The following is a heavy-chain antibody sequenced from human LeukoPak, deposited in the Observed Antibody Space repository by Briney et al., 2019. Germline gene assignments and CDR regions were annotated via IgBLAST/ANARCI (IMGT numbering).Heavy chain of an antibody. Sequence: ASVKVSCKASGYIFTNYGISWVRQAPGQGLEWMGWISGYNGNTNYAQKLQGRVTMTTDTSTSTAYMELSSLRSEDTAVYYCARSSIIAAAGPYYFDYWGQGTLVTVSS. CDR3: ARSSIIAAAGPYYFDY. D-gene: IGHD6-13*01. J-gene: IGHJ4*02. CDR2: ISGYNGNT. V-gene: IGHV1-18*01. CDR1: GYIFTNYG.